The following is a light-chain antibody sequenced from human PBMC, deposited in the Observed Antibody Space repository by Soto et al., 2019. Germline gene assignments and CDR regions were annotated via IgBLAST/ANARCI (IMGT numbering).Light chain of an antibody. V-gene: IGLV3-9*01. CDR1: NIGSKN. CDR2: RDV. J-gene: IGLJ3*02. Sequence: SYELTQPLSVSVALGQTARITCGGNNIGSKNEHWYQHKPGQAPVLVIYRDVNRPSGIPERFSGSNSGNTATLTISRAQAGDEADYYCQVWDSSTAAWVFGGGTKVTVL. CDR3: QVWDSSTAAWV.